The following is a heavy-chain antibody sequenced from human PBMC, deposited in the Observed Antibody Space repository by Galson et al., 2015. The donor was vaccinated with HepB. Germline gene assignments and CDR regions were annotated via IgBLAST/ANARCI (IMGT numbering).Heavy chain of an antibody. CDR3: ARAGRDAYNYDGGWFDP. D-gene: IGHD5-24*01. V-gene: IGHV1-46*01. CDR1: GYTFTSYY. Sequence: SVKVSCKASGYTFTSYYMHWVRQAPGQGLEWMGIINPSGGSTSYAQKFQGRVTMTRDTSTSTVYMELSSLRSEDTAVYYCARAGRDAYNYDGGWFDPWGQGTLVTVSS. CDR2: INPSGGST. J-gene: IGHJ5*02.